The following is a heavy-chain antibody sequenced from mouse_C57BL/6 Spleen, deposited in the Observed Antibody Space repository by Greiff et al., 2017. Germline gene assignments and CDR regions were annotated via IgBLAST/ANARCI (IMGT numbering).Heavy chain of an antibody. Sequence: QVQLQQPGAELVMPGASVKLSCKASGYTFTSYWMHWVKQRPGQGLEWIGEIDPSDSYTNYNQKFKGKSTLTVDKSSSTAYMQLSSLTSEDSAVYYCAILNYFDFWGPGTTLTVSS. V-gene: IGHV1-69*01. CDR1: GYTFTSYW. CDR3: AILNYFDF. J-gene: IGHJ2*01. CDR2: IDPSDSYT.